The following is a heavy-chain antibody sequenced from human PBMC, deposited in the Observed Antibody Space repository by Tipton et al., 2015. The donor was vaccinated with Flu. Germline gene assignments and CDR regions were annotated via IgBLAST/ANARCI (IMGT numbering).Heavy chain of an antibody. CDR2: VSRTGST. J-gene: IGHJ5*02. CDR1: GDSISSDFY. CDR3: ARRDYSNYVSDPKSWFDP. V-gene: IGHV4-38-2*01. D-gene: IGHD4-11*01. Sequence: TLSLTCAVSGDSISSDFYWAWIRQFSGKGLEWIGTVSRTGSTIYNPSLKSRVTISFDTSKNQFSLNMRSVTAADMAVYYCARRDYSNYVSDPKSWFDPWGQGPLVPVSS.